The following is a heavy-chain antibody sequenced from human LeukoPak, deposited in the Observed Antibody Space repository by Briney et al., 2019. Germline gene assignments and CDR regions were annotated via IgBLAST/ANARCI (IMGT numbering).Heavy chain of an antibody. J-gene: IGHJ6*02. CDR1: GGSISSYY. V-gene: IGHV4-59*01. Sequence: SETLSLTCTVSGGSISSYYWSWIRQPPGKGLEWIGYIYYSGSTNYNPSLKSRVTISVDTSKNQFSLKLSSVTAADTAVYYCARAPLTTVYYYGMDVWGQGTTVTVSS. CDR2: IYYSGST. CDR3: ARAPLTTVYYYGMDV. D-gene: IGHD4-17*01.